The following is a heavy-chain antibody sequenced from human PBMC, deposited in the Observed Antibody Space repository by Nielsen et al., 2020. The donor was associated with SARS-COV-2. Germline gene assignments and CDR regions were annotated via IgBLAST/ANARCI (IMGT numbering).Heavy chain of an antibody. Sequence: ALVKVSCKASGYTFTSYDINWVRQATGQGLEWMGWMNPNSGNTGYAQKFQGRVTMTRNTSISTAYMELSSLRSEDTAVYYCARGYCSSTSCYGPGNDYWGQGTLVTVSS. CDR3: ARGYCSSTSCYGPGNDY. V-gene: IGHV1-8*01. CDR1: GYTFTSYD. CDR2: MNPNSGNT. D-gene: IGHD2-2*01. J-gene: IGHJ4*02.